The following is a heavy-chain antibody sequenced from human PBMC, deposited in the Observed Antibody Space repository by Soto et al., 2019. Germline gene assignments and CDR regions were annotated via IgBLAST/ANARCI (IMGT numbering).Heavy chain of an antibody. CDR1: GGTFSSYA. CDR2: IIPIFGTA. J-gene: IGHJ6*02. V-gene: IGHV1-69*12. Sequence: QVQLVQSGAEVKKPGSSVKVSCKASGGTFSSYAISWVRQAPGQGLEWMGGIIPIFGTANYAQKFQGRVTITADESTSTVYRELSSLRSEDTAVYYCARSKQWLVPSYYYGMDVWGQGTTVTVSS. CDR3: ARSKQWLVPSYYYGMDV. D-gene: IGHD6-19*01.